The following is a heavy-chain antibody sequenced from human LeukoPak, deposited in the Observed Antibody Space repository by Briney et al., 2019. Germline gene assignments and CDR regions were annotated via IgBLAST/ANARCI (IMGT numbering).Heavy chain of an antibody. D-gene: IGHD3-10*02. Sequence: GGSLRLSCAGSGFRFSNYGMEWVRQAPGKGLEWVAFIRYDGSDKYYADSVKGRFIISRENSKNTGYLQMNSLRVQDTAVYYCAKVFDAHYMDVWGKGTTVIVSS. CDR3: AKVFDAHYMDV. CDR2: IRYDGSDK. J-gene: IGHJ6*03. CDR1: GFRFSNYG. V-gene: IGHV3-30*02.